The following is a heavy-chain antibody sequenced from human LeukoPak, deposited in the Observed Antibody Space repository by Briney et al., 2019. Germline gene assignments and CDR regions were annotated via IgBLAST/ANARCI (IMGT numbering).Heavy chain of an antibody. V-gene: IGHV3-23*01. CDR3: ARSWSLRHFDY. D-gene: IGHD5-12*01. Sequence: PGGSQRLFCAASGFTFSSYAMSWVRQAPGKGLELVSAISVSGASTSYADSVSGCLKISRDNSKYRMYLEMNSLRAVDTAVYYCARSWSLRHFDYWGQGTLVTVS. J-gene: IGHJ4*02. CDR2: ISVSGAST. CDR1: GFTFSSYA.